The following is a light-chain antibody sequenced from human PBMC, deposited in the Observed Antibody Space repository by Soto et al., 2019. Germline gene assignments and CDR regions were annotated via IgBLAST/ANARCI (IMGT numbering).Light chain of an antibody. CDR3: HQLKSYPWT. CDR2: DAS. J-gene: IGKJ1*01. V-gene: IGKV1-9*01. Sequence: DIQLTQSPSFLSASVGDRVTITCRASQVINSYLAWFQQKPGKAPKLLIYDASTLQSGVPSRFSGSGFGTEFTLAISRLQPEDFATYYCHQLKSYPWTFGQGTKVEIK. CDR1: QVINSY.